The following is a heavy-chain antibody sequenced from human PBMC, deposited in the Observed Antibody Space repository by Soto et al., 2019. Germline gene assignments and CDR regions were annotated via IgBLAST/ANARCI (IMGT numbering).Heavy chain of an antibody. D-gene: IGHD3-16*01. Sequence: EVQLLESGGGLVQPGGSLRLSCAASGFNFHNFAMTWVRQAPGKGLEWVSSITGSGGATYYADSVKGRFTISRDNSQNALYLQMSSLRAEDTALYYCANPSGCFVYDSFDVWGQGTKVTVSS. CDR1: GFNFHNFA. CDR2: ITGSGGAT. V-gene: IGHV3-23*01. J-gene: IGHJ3*01. CDR3: ANPSGCFVYDSFDV.